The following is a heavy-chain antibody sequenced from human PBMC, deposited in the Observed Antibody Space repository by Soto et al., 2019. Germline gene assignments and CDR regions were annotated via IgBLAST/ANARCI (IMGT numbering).Heavy chain of an antibody. CDR1: GFICSSYD. V-gene: IGHV3-23*04. CDR3: AKATATSGGAFEI. J-gene: IGHJ3*02. Sequence: EVQLVESGGGLVQPGGSLRLSCAVSGFICSSYDMSWVRQAPGKGLEWVSTILVGGSPHYEDSVKGRFTISRDTSKNTVYLQMNSLTAGDTAVYYCAKATATSGGAFEIYGQGAMVTVSS. D-gene: IGHD1-1*01. CDR2: ILVGGSP.